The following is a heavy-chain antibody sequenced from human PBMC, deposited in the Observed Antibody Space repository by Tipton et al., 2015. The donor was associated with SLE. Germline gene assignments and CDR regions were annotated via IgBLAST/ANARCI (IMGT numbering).Heavy chain of an antibody. Sequence: TLSLTCAVSGFSISSGYYWGWIRQSPGKGLEWIGSRYHSGVTSYTYYSPSLKSRVSISVDTSNNTLSLRLGSVTAADTAVYYCVRDITMVPYVWFDPWGQGILVTVSS. D-gene: IGHD3-10*01. CDR3: VRDITMVPYVWFDP. V-gene: IGHV4-38-2*02. J-gene: IGHJ5*02. CDR1: GFSISSGYY. CDR2: RYHSGVTSYT.